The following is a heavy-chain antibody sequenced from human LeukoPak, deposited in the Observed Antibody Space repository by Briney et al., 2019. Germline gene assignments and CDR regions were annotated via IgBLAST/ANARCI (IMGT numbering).Heavy chain of an antibody. CDR1: GFTFSSYS. CDR2: INGGGGIT. CDR3: AKDGADDDSDYFDY. Sequence: GGSLRLSCAASGFTFSSYSMSWVRQAPGKGLVWVSRINGGGGITYYAASVKGRFTISRDNAKNTLYLQINSLRAEDTAVYYCAKDGADDDSDYFDYWGQGTLVTVSS. J-gene: IGHJ4*02. D-gene: IGHD3-3*01. V-gene: IGHV3-23*01.